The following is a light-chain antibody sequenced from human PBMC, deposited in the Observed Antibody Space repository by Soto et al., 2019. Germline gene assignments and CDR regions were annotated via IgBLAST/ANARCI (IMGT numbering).Light chain of an antibody. Sequence: QPVLTQSPSASASLGASVKFTCTLSSGHSSYAIAWHQQQPEKGPRYLMKLNSDGSHSKGDGSPDRFSGSSSGAERYLTISSLQSEDEADYYCQTWGSGIRVVFGGGTKLTVL. J-gene: IGLJ2*01. CDR2: LNSDGSH. CDR1: SGHSSYA. V-gene: IGLV4-69*01. CDR3: QTWGSGIRVV.